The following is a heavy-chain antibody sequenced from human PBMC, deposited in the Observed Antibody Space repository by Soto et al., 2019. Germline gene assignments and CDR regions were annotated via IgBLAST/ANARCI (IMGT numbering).Heavy chain of an antibody. CDR2: INPNSGGT. Sequence: XSVKVSCKASGYTFTGYYMHWVRQAPGQGLEWMGWINPNSGGTNYAQKFQGRVTMTRDTSISTAYMELSRLRSDDTAVYYCARDYSDIVATILDPCGQGTLVTVPS. V-gene: IGHV1-2*02. J-gene: IGHJ5*02. CDR3: ARDYSDIVATILDP. D-gene: IGHD5-12*01. CDR1: GYTFTGYY.